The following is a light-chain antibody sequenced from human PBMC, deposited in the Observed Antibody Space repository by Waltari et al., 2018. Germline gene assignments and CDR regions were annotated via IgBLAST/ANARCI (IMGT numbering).Light chain of an antibody. Sequence: QLVLTQSPSASASLGASVKLTCTLSSGHSSNILAWLQQQPGQGPRYLMKVNSDGSHRKGDEIPDRFSGSSSGAGRYLTISSLQSEDEADYYCETGGHGTWVFGGGTKLTVL. J-gene: IGLJ3*02. V-gene: IGLV4-69*01. CDR1: SGHSSNI. CDR2: VNSDGSH. CDR3: ETGGHGTWV.